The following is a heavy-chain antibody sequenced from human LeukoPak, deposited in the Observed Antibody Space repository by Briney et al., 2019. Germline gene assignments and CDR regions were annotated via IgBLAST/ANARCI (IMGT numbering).Heavy chain of an antibody. CDR2: IYYSGST. CDR1: GGSISSSSYY. Sequence: PSETLSLTCTVSGGSISSSSYYWGWIRQPPGKGLEWIGSIYYSGSTYYNPSLKSRVTISVDTSKNQFSLKLSSVTAADTAVYYCARDRNSYGAVAGTFHYWGQGTLVTVSS. J-gene: IGHJ4*02. V-gene: IGHV4-39*07. D-gene: IGHD6-19*01. CDR3: ARDRNSYGAVAGTFHY.